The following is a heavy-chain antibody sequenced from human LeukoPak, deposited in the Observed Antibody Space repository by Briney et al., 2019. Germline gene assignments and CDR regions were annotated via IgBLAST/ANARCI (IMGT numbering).Heavy chain of an antibody. CDR1: GFTFSSYS. CDR2: ITTRSAT. CDR3: ARERGRYSSSLDY. J-gene: IGHJ4*02. D-gene: IGHD6-13*01. V-gene: IGHV3-48*01. Sequence: GGSLRLSCAASGFTFSSYSMNWVRQAPGKGLEWVSYITTRSATYYTDSVKGRLTISRDNAKDSVYLQMNSLRADDTAVYYCARERGRYSSSLDYWGQGTLVTVSS.